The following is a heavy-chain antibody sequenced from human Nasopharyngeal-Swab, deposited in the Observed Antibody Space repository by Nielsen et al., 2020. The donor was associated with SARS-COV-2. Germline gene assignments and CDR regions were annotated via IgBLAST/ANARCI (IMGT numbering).Heavy chain of an antibody. D-gene: IGHD3-10*01. J-gene: IGHJ6*03. CDR2: ISSSSSYI. CDR1: GFTFSSFS. Sequence: GESLKISCAASGFTFSSFSMNWVRQVPGKGLEWVSYISSSSSYIQYADSVKGRFTISRDNAKNSLLLQMDSLRAEDTAVYYCARARRGVDYYMDVWGKGTTVTVSS. CDR3: ARARRGVDYYMDV. V-gene: IGHV3-21*01.